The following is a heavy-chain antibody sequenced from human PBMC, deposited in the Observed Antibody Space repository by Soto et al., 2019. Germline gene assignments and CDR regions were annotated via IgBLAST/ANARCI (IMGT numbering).Heavy chain of an antibody. CDR2: INHSGST. J-gene: IGHJ5*02. CDR1: GGSFSGYY. CDR3: ARGGLTPGWIQLSANWFDP. Sequence: QVQLQQWGAGLLKPSETLSLTCAVYGGSFSGYYWSWIRQPPGKGLESIGEINHSGSTNYNPSLKSRVTISVDTSKNQFSLKLSSVTAADTAVYYCARGGLTPGWIQLSANWFDPWGQGTLVTVSS. V-gene: IGHV4-34*01. D-gene: IGHD5-18*01.